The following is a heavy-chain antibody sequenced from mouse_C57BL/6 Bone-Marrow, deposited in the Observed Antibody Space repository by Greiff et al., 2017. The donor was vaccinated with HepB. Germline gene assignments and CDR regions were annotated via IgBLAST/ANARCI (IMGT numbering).Heavy chain of an antibody. CDR3: ARGLYYDYDAWYFDV. CDR1: GYTFTSYW. Sequence: QVQLQQPGAELVKPGASVKMSCKASGYTFTSYWITWVKQRPGQGLEWIGDIYPGSGSTNYNEKFKSKATLTVDTSSSTAYMQLSSLTSEDSAVHYCARGLYYDYDAWYFDVWGTGTTVTVSS. V-gene: IGHV1-55*01. D-gene: IGHD2-4*01. CDR2: IYPGSGST. J-gene: IGHJ1*03.